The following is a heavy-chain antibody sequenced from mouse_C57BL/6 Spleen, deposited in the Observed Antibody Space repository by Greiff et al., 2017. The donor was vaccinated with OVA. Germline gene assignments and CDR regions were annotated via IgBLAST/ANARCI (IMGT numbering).Heavy chain of an antibody. Sequence: QVQLKESGAELVKPGASVKMSCKASGYTFTSYWITWVKQRPGQGLEWIGDIYPGSGSTNYNEKFKSKATLTVDTSSSTAYMQLSSLTSEDSAVYDCARDYGSSPYYAMDYWGQGTSVTVSS. CDR3: ARDYGSSPYYAMDY. CDR2: IYPGSGST. V-gene: IGHV1-55*01. CDR1: GYTFTSYW. D-gene: IGHD1-1*01. J-gene: IGHJ4*01.